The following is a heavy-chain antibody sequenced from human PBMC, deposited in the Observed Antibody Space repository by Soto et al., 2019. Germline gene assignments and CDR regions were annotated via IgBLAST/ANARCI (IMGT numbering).Heavy chain of an antibody. D-gene: IGHD4-17*01. CDR1: GFSFRDYG. Sequence: EVQLLEAGGGLVQPGGSLRLSCAASGFSFRDYGMSWVRQAPGKGLEWLSAIIGIGDKAYYADSVRGRFTISRDNSKNTLYLQVNDLGAEDTAIYYCAKDYDYGDSLPFDYWGQGTLVTVSS. V-gene: IGHV3-23*01. CDR3: AKDYDYGDSLPFDY. CDR2: IIGIGDKA. J-gene: IGHJ4*02.